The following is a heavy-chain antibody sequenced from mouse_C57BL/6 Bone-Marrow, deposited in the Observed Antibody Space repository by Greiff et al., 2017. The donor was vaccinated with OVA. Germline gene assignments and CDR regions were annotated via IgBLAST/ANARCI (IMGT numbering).Heavy chain of an antibody. CDR2: IYAGGSYT. CDR3: ASAPTGYIYY. J-gene: IGHJ2*01. V-gene: IGHV5-4*03. Sequence: EVKLVESGGGLVKPGASLKLSCAASGFTFSSYAMSWVRQTPGKRLEWVATIYAGGSYTYYHDNVKGRFTLSIDNAKNNLYLQMSNLKSEDADMYYFASAPTGYIYYWGQGTTLTVSS. D-gene: IGHD4-1*02. CDR1: GFTFSSYA.